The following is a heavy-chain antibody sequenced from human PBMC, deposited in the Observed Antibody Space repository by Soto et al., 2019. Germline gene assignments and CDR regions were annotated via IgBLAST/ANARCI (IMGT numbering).Heavy chain of an antibody. CDR2: IYYSGST. D-gene: IGHD3-3*01. J-gene: IGHJ4*02. Sequence: QVQLQESGPGLVKPSETLSLTCTVSGGSISSYYWSWIRQPPGKGLEWIGYIYYSGSTNYNPSLKSRVTISVDTSKNQFSLKRSSVTAADTAVYYCARSGTYYDFWSGYYLTHYYFDYWGQGTLVTVSS. CDR3: ARSGTYYDFWSGYYLTHYYFDY. V-gene: IGHV4-59*01. CDR1: GGSISSYY.